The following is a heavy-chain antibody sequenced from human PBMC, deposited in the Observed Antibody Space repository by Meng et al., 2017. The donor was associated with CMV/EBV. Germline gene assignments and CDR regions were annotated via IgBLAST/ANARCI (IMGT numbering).Heavy chain of an antibody. CDR2: ISSSGSTI. J-gene: IGHJ4*02. Sequence: GESLKISCAASGFTFSDYYMSWIRQAPGKGLEWVSYISSSGSTIYYADSVKGRFTISRDNSKNTLYLQMNSLRAEDTAVYYCAKAESRYVDTAMDYWGQGTLVTVSS. V-gene: IGHV3-11*01. D-gene: IGHD5-18*01. CDR1: GFTFSDYY. CDR3: AKAESRYVDTAMDY.